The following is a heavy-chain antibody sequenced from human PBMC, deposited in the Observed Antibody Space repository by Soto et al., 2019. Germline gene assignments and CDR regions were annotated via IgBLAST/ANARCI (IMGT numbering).Heavy chain of an antibody. V-gene: IGHV3-66*01. Sequence: EVQLVQSGGGLVQSGGSLTLSCAASGITVSSTYMSWLRQAPGKRLEWVSVLYGDGRAYYADSVKGRFTISRDNSKNTLHLQMNSLIAEDTAVYYCARSMVAAYFDSWGQGTLVTVSS. CDR3: ARSMVAAYFDS. J-gene: IGHJ4*02. D-gene: IGHD6-25*01. CDR1: GITVSSTY. CDR2: LYGDGRA.